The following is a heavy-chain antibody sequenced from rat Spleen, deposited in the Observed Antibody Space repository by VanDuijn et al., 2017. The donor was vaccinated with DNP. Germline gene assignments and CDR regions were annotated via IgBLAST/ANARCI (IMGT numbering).Heavy chain of an antibody. V-gene: IGHV2-6*01. CDR1: GFALTSYT. CDR3: SRQLGVD. J-gene: IGHJ2*01. CDR2: ISSGGST. D-gene: IGHD1-10*01. Sequence: QVQLRESGPGLVQPSQTLTLTCTVSGFALTSYTVAWVRQPPGEGLEWIAAISSGGSTNYNSALKSRLTISRDTSKSQVFLKMNSLQTEDTAIYFCSRQLGVDWGQGVLVTVSS.